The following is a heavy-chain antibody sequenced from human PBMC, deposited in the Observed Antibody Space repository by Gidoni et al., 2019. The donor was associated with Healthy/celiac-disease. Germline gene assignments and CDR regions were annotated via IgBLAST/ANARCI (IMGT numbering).Heavy chain of an antibody. CDR1: GLPLADYA. CDR3: AKDLSICGSSTSCPMNDAFDI. V-gene: IGHV3-9*01. CDR2: ISWNSGSI. Sequence: EVQLVESGGGLVQPGRSLRLPCPASGLPLADYAMHWVRQAPGKGLEWSSGISWNSGSIGYADSVKGRFTISRDNAKNSLYLQMNSLRAEDTALHYCAKDLSICGSSTSCPMNDAFDIWGQGTMVTVSS. D-gene: IGHD2-2*01. J-gene: IGHJ3*02.